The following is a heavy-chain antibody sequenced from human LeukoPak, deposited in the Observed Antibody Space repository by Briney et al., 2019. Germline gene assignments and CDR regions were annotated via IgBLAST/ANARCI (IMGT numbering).Heavy chain of an antibody. J-gene: IGHJ4*02. Sequence: PGGSLRLSCAASGLTISRNYMNWVRQAPGKGLEWVSVIYSGGSTYYADSVKGRFTISRDNSKNTLYLQMNSLRAEDTAVYYCARDMGLVRGVFDYWGQGSLVTISS. V-gene: IGHV3-53*01. D-gene: IGHD3-10*01. CDR3: ARDMGLVRGVFDY. CDR1: GLTISRNY. CDR2: IYSGGST.